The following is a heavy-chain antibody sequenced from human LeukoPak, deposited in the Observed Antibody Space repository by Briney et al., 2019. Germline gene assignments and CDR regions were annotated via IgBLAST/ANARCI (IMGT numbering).Heavy chain of an antibody. CDR2: IGTAGDT. CDR3: ARGSGSHFDY. J-gene: IGHJ4*02. V-gene: IGHV3-13*04. Sequence: PGGSLRPSCAASGFTFSSYDMHWVRQATGKGLEWVSAIGTAGDTYYPGSVRGRFTISRENAKNSLYLQMNSLRDGDTAVYYRARGSGSHFDYWGQGTLVTVSS. D-gene: IGHD1-26*01. CDR1: GFTFSSYD.